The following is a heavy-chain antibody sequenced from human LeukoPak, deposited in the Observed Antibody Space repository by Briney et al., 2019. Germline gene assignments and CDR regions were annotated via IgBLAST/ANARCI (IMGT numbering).Heavy chain of an antibody. V-gene: IGHV3-30*03. CDR1: GFTFSSYG. CDR3: AGVRYSSSLDFDY. D-gene: IGHD6-13*01. J-gene: IGHJ4*02. Sequence: PGGSLRLSCAASGFTFSSYGMHWVRQAPGKGLEWVAVISYDGSSKDYADSVKGRFTISRDNSKNTLYLQMNSLRAEDTAVYYCAGVRYSSSLDFDYWGQGTLVTVSS. CDR2: ISYDGSSK.